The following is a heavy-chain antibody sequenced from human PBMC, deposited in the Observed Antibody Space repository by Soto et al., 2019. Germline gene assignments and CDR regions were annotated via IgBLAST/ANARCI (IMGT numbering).Heavy chain of an antibody. V-gene: IGHV4-59*01. CDR3: ARGMTTVTTFDY. CDR1: GGSISSYY. D-gene: IGHD4-17*01. Sequence: SETLSLTCTVSGGSISSYYLSWIRQPPGKGLEWIGYIYYSGSTNYNPSLKSRVTISVDTSKNQFSLKLSSVTAADTAVYYCARGMTTVTTFDYWGQGTLVTVS. J-gene: IGHJ4*02. CDR2: IYYSGST.